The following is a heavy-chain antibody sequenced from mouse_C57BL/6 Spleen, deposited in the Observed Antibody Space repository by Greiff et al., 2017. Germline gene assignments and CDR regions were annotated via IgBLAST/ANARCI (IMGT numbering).Heavy chain of an antibody. CDR2: IRNKANGYTT. CDR1: GFTFTDSY. J-gene: IGHJ4*01. Sequence: EVKLEESGGGLVQPGGSLSLSCAASGFTFTDSYMSWVRQPPGKALEWLGFIRNKANGYTTEYSASVKGRFTNSRDNSPIILYLQMNALRAADSATYYCARYGYYAMDYWGQGTSVTVSS. V-gene: IGHV7-3*01. CDR3: ARYGYYAMDY.